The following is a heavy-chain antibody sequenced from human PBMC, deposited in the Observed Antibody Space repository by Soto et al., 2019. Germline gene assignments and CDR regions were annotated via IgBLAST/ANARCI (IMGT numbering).Heavy chain of an antibody. CDR3: ARAEPYSTSSPFDY. CDR1: GYTFTNYN. CDR2: MNPNSGNT. Sequence: QVQLVQSVAEVKKPGASVKVSCKTSGYTFTNYNINWVRQATGQGLEWMGWMNPNSGNTGYAQKFQGRVTMTRNTSITTAYMELSSLRSGDTAVYYCARAEPYSTSSPFDYWGQGTLVTVSS. J-gene: IGHJ4*02. D-gene: IGHD6-6*01. V-gene: IGHV1-8*01.